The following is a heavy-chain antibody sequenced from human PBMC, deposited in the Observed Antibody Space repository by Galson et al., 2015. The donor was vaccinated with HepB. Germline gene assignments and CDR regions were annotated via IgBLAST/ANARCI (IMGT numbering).Heavy chain of an antibody. Sequence: SLRLSCAASGSRLTDYAMNWVRRAPGKGLEWAAYISSDSTTIHYADSVKGRFTISRDNAKNSVFQQMNSLGGEDTAVYYCVRDRGSGFGGNDVPSFDYWGRGSLVTVSP. J-gene: IGHJ4*02. CDR1: GSRLTDYA. CDR3: VRDRGSGFGGNDVPSFDY. V-gene: IGHV3-48*01. CDR2: ISSDSTTI. D-gene: IGHD5-12*01.